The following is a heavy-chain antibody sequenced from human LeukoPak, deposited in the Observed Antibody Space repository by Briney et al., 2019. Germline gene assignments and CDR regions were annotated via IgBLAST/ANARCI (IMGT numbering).Heavy chain of an antibody. CDR3: ARKVVTAIHDWYFDL. J-gene: IGHJ2*01. D-gene: IGHD2-21*02. CDR1: GYTFTSYD. Sequence: ASVKVSCKASGYTFTSYDINWVRQATGQGLEWMGWMNPNSGNTGYAQKFQGRVTMTRNTSISTAYMELSSLRSEDTAVYYCARKVVTAIHDWYFDLWGRGTLVTVSS. V-gene: IGHV1-8*01. CDR2: MNPNSGNT.